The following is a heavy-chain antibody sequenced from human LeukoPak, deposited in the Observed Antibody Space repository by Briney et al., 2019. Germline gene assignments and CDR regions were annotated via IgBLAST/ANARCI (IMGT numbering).Heavy chain of an antibody. Sequence: SETLSLTCAVSGGSLSSSNWWSWVRQPPGKGLEWIGEIYHSGSTNYNPSLKSRVTISVDTSKNQFSLKLSSVTAADTAVYYCARGDSLGFDYWGQGTLVTVSS. J-gene: IGHJ4*02. CDR3: ARGDSLGFDY. CDR1: GGSLSSSNW. CDR2: IYHSGST. D-gene: IGHD3-16*02. V-gene: IGHV4-4*02.